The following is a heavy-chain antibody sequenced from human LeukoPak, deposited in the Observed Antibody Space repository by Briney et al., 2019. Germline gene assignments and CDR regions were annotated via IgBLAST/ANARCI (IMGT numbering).Heavy chain of an antibody. J-gene: IGHJ4*02. V-gene: IGHV3-66*01. CDR1: GFTVSSNY. CDR3: ARGVGYADYPFDF. CDR2: IYAGGTT. Sequence: GGSLRLSCAGSGFTVSSNYMSWVRQAPGKGLEWVSVIYAGGTTYYADSVKGRFTISRDISKNTLYLQMNDLRAEDTAVYYCARGVGYADYPFDFWGQGTLVTVSA. D-gene: IGHD4-17*01.